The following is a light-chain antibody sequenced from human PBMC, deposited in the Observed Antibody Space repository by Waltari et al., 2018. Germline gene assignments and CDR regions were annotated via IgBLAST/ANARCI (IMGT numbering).Light chain of an antibody. CDR3: CSYAGSYTVV. CDR2: DVT. Sequence: QSALTQPRSVSGSPGPSVPIPCPGTRNALLIHNHFSWYQPHPGKAPKLIIYDVTKRPSGVPDRFSASNSGTTASLTISGLQAEDEADYHCCSYAGSYTVVFGGGTKLTVL. V-gene: IGLV2-11*01. CDR1: RNALLIHNH. J-gene: IGLJ2*01.